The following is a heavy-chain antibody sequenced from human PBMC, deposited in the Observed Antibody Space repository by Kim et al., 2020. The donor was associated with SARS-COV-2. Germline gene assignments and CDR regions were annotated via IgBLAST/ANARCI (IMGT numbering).Heavy chain of an antibody. Sequence: GGSLRLSCAASGFTFSNAWMSWVRQAPGKGLEWVGRIKSKTDGGTTDYAAPVKGRFTISRDDSKNTLYLQMNSLKTEDTAVYYCTPTIIRTYYYDSSGYYYGFDYWGQGTLVTVSS. J-gene: IGHJ4*02. CDR2: IKSKTDGGTT. V-gene: IGHV3-15*01. CDR3: TPTIIRTYYYDSSGYYYGFDY. CDR1: GFTFSNAW. D-gene: IGHD3-22*01.